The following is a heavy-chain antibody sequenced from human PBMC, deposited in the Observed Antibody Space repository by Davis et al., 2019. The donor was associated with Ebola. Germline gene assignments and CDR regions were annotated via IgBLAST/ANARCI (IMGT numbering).Heavy chain of an antibody. CDR1: GYTFTSYA. D-gene: IGHD5-12*01. CDR3: ATGFGGVGAFDI. J-gene: IGHJ3*02. CDR2: INAGNGNT. Sequence: ASVKVSCKASGYTFTSYAMHWVRQAPGQRLEWMGWINAGNGNTKYSQKFQGRVTITRDTSASTAYMELSSLRSEDTAVYYCATGFGGVGAFDIWGQGTMVTVSS. V-gene: IGHV1-3*01.